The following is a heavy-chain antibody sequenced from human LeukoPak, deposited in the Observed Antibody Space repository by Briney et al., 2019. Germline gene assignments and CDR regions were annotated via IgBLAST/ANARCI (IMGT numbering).Heavy chain of an antibody. CDR3: ARAGLFCSGGSCPAYAFDI. CDR2: INHSGST. Sequence: NPSETLSLTCAVYSGSFSGYYWSWIRQPPGKGLEWIGEINHSGSTNYNPSLKSRVTISVDTSKNQFSLKLSSVTAADTAVYYCARAGLFCSGGSCPAYAFDIWGRGTMVTVSS. CDR1: SGSFSGYY. J-gene: IGHJ3*02. D-gene: IGHD2-15*01. V-gene: IGHV4-34*01.